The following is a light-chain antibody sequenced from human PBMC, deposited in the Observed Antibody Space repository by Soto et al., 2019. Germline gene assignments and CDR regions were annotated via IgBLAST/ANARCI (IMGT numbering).Light chain of an antibody. V-gene: IGKV1-27*01. CDR1: QGIGSY. CDR2: AAS. Sequence: DIQMTQSPSSLSASVGDRVTITCRASQGIGSYLAWYQQQPGKVPKVLIYAASTLQSGVPSRFSGSGSGTDFTLTISSLQPEDVATYYCQKYDNAPETFCQGTKVEIK. CDR3: QKYDNAPET. J-gene: IGKJ1*01.